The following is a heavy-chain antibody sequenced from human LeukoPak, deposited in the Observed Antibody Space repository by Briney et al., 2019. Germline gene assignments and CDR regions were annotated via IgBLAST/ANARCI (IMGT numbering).Heavy chain of an antibody. CDR2: MNPNSGNT. Sequence: ASVKVSRKASGYTFTSYDINWVRQATGQGLEWMGWMNPNSGNTGYAQKFQGRVTMTRNTSISTAYMELSSLRSEDTAVYYCARGVVVAATGDWFDPWGQGTLVTVSS. CDR1: GYTFTSYD. J-gene: IGHJ5*02. CDR3: ARGVVVAATGDWFDP. D-gene: IGHD2-15*01. V-gene: IGHV1-8*01.